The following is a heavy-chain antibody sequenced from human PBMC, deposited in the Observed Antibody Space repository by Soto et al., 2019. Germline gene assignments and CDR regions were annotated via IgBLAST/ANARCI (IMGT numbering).Heavy chain of an antibody. Sequence: SVKVSCKDSVYTLNELSMQWVRQAHRKGLEWMGGFDPEDGETIYAQKFQGRVTMTEDTSTDTAYMELSSLRSEDTAVYYCATVRSGWTLTWWFDPWGQGTLVTVS. D-gene: IGHD6-19*01. CDR3: ATVRSGWTLTWWFDP. V-gene: IGHV1-24*01. J-gene: IGHJ5*02. CDR1: VYTLNELS. CDR2: FDPEDGET.